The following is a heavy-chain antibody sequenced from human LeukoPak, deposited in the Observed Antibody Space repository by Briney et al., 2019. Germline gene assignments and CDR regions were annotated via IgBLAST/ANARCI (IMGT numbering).Heavy chain of an antibody. D-gene: IGHD3-10*01. Sequence: PSETLSLTCTVSGGSISGYYWSWIRQPPGKGLEWIGYIYYSGSTNYNPSLKSRVTISVDTSKNRFSLRLSSVTAADTAVYYCARGYYGSGVHFDYWGQGTLVTVSS. CDR3: ARGYYGSGVHFDY. CDR2: IYYSGST. J-gene: IGHJ4*02. V-gene: IGHV4-59*01. CDR1: GGSISGYY.